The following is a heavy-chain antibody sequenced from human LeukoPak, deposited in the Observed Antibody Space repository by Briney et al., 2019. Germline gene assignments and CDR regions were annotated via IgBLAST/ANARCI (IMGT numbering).Heavy chain of an antibody. J-gene: IGHJ4*02. D-gene: IGHD3-10*01. CDR1: GFTFSSYD. CDR3: AKDAGLWFGEQNDY. V-gene: IGHV3-23*01. CDR2: ISASGGRT. Sequence: GGSLRLSCAASGFTFSSYDMTWVRQSPGKGLEWVSAISASGGRTYYAESVKGRFTISRDNSKNTLYLQMNSLRAEDTAVYYCAKDAGLWFGEQNDYWGQGTLVTVSS.